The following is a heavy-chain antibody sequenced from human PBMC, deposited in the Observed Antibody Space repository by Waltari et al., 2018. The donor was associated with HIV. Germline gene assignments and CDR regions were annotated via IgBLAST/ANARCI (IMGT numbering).Heavy chain of an antibody. CDR3: ARDFWGGYYYGMDV. Sequence: EVQLVESGGGLVKPGGSLRHSCAAPGFTLRSYNMNWVRQAPGKGLEWVSSISSSSSYIYYADSVKGRFTISRDNAKNSLYLQMNSLRAEDTAVYYCARDFWGGYYYGMDVWGQGTTVTVSS. D-gene: IGHD3-16*01. J-gene: IGHJ6*02. V-gene: IGHV3-21*01. CDR1: GFTLRSYN. CDR2: ISSSSSYI.